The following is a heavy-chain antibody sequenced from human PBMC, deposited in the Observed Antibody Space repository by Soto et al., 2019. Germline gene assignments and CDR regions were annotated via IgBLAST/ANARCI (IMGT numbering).Heavy chain of an antibody. J-gene: IGHJ6*02. CDR2: IYTSGST. D-gene: IGHD6-13*01. CDR3: ARDRKAAAGPGGMDV. V-gene: IGHV4-4*07. Sequence: SQTLSLTCTVSVGSISSYYWSWIRQPAVKGLDWIGRIYTSGSTNYNPSLKSRVTMSVDTSKNQFSLKLSSVTAADTAVYYCARDRKAAAGPGGMDVWGQGTTVTFSS. CDR1: VGSISSYY.